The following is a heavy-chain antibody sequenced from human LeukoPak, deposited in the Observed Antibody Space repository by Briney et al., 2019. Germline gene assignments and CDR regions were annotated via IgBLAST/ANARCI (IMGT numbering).Heavy chain of an antibody. V-gene: IGHV1-8*01. Sequence: GASVKVSCKASGYTFPNYDINWVRQASGQGLEWMGWMNPNSGNTDYAQKFQGRVTMTRNTSISTAYMELSSMRSEDTAVYYCARGPMTTVRPIDYWGEGTLVTVSS. CDR1: GYTFPNYD. D-gene: IGHD4-17*01. J-gene: IGHJ4*02. CDR3: ARGPMTTVRPIDY. CDR2: MNPNSGNT.